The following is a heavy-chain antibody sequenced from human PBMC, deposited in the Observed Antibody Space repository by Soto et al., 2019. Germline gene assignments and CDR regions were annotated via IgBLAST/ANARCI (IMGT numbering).Heavy chain of an antibody. CDR2: IKSKTDGGTT. J-gene: IGHJ4*02. D-gene: IGHD3-10*01. Sequence: EVQLVESGGGLVKPGGSLRLSCAASGFTFSNAWMSWVRQAPGKGLEWVGRIKSKTDGGTTDYAAPVKGRFTISRDDSKNTLYLEMNSLRLEDTAVYYCAKERVVRGVTDYWGQGTLVTVSS. V-gene: IGHV3-15*01. CDR1: GFTFSNAW. CDR3: AKERVVRGVTDY.